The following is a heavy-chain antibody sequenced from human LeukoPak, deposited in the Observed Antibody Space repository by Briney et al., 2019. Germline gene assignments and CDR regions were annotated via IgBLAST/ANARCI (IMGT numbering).Heavy chain of an antibody. CDR3: ARVHGRAAFDI. CDR1: GFTFSSYA. Sequence: GRSLRLSCAASGFTFSSYAMHWVRQAPGKGLEWVAVISYDGSNKYYADSVKGRFTISRDNSKNTLYLQMNCLRAEDTAVYYCARVHGRAAFDIWGQGTMVTVSS. J-gene: IGHJ3*02. V-gene: IGHV3-30-3*01. CDR2: ISYDGSNK.